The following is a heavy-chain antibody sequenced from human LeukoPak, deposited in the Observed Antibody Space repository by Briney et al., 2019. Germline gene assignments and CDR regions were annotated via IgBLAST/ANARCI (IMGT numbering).Heavy chain of an antibody. V-gene: IGHV4-4*09. J-gene: IGHJ4*02. Sequence: SETLSLTCTVSGVSMSAYQWSWVRQSPEKGLEWIGCINTKGETRCNPSLKSRVTTSVDTSKSQFSLRLTSVTAADTAVYYCATSNDAKIAPFDHWGQGAPVTVSS. CDR3: ATSNDAKIAPFDH. CDR1: GVSMSAYQ. D-gene: IGHD2-21*01. CDR2: INTKGET.